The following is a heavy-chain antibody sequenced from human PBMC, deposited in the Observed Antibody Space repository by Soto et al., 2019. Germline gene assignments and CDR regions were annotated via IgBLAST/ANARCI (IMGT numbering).Heavy chain of an antibody. CDR1: NGSINSRNW. J-gene: IGHJ5*01. V-gene: IGHV4-4*02. CDR2: IYHSGAT. CDR3: ATDGALAATGFAWFDS. D-gene: IGHD3-10*01. Sequence: QVRLQESGPGLVKPSGTLSLTCTVSNGSINSRNWWSWVRQSPQIGLQYIAEIYHSGATNYHPSLKSRVTISLDKSKNEFSLRLASVTAADTAVYSWATDGALAATGFAWFDSWGQGIRVTVSS.